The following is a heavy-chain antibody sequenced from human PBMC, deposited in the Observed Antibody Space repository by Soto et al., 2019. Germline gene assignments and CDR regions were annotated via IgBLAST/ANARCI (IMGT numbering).Heavy chain of an antibody. Sequence: EVQLVESGGGLVQPGGSLKLSCAVSGLTFSSHAMNWVRQAPGKGLEWVAYIHGTRSIIYYADSVKGRFTISRDNAKNSLYLQMDSLRDDATALYYIARDARNSDYEYWGHGTLVTVSS. CDR1: GLTFSSHA. CDR3: ARDARNSDYEY. V-gene: IGHV3-48*02. CDR2: IHGTRSII. J-gene: IGHJ4*01. D-gene: IGHD3-16*01.